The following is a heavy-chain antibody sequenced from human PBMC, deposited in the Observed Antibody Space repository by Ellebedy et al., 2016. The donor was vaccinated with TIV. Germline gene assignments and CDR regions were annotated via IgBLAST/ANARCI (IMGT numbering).Heavy chain of an antibody. CDR1: GFSFGTFS. D-gene: IGHD6-19*01. V-gene: IGHV3-23*01. CDR2: MSQSGLTT. CDR3: VRDIAVAGGI. Sequence: GESLKISCVASGFSFGTFSMNWVRQAPGKGLEWVSSMSQSGLTTYYADSVKGRFTISRGNSKSTLYLEVNSLRADDTAVYYCVRDIAVAGGIWGQGTLVTVSS. J-gene: IGHJ4*02.